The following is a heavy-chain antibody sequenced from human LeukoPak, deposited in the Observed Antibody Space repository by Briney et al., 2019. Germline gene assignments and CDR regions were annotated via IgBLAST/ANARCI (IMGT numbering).Heavy chain of an antibody. CDR1: GGSISSYY. CDR3: ARSGYYYSIDY. D-gene: IGHD3-22*01. J-gene: IGHJ4*02. Sequence: SETLSLTCTVSGGSISSYYWSWIRQPPGKGLEWIGEINHSGSTNYNPSLKSRVTISVDTSKNQFSLKLSSVTAADTAVYYCARSGYYYSIDYWGRGTLVTVSS. CDR2: INHSGST. V-gene: IGHV4-34*01.